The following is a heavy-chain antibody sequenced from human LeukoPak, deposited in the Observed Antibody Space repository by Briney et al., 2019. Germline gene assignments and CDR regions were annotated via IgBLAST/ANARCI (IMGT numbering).Heavy chain of an antibody. CDR1: GFTVSSNY. CDR3: AREVRKAAAGPTRYFQH. CDR2: IYSGGST. D-gene: IGHD6-13*01. Sequence: QTGGSLRLSCAASGFTVSSNYMSWVRQAPGKGLEWVSVIYSGGSTYYADSVKGRFTISRDNSKNTLYLQMNSLRAEDTAMYYCAREVRKAAAGPTRYFQHWGQGTLVTVSS. J-gene: IGHJ1*01. V-gene: IGHV3-66*01.